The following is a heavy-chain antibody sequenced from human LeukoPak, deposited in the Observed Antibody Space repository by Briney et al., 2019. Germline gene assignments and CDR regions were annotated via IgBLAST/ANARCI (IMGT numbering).Heavy chain of an antibody. CDR1: GGSSTNYF. D-gene: IGHD6-13*01. CDR3: ARLSSSWSPFDY. CDR2: INRSAST. J-gene: IGHJ4*02. Sequence: SETLSLTCVLYGGSSTNYFWSWIRQPPGKGLEWIGEINRSASTNYNPSLKSRVTISIDTSKNQFSLKLSSVTAADTAVYYCARLSSSWSPFDYWGQGTLVTVSS. V-gene: IGHV4-34*01.